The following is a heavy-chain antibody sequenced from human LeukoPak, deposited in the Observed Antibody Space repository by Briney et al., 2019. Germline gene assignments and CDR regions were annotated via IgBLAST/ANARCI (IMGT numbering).Heavy chain of an antibody. CDR3: ARERFKSGYYDSSGYYYGPTYYYYGMDV. Sequence: ASVKVSCKASGYTFTSYGISWVRQAPGQGLEWMGWFSAYNGNTNYAQKLQGRVTMTTDTSTSTAYMELRSLRSDDTAVYYCARERFKSGYYDSSGYYYGPTYYYYGMDVWGQGTTVTVSS. CDR2: FSAYNGNT. J-gene: IGHJ6*02. V-gene: IGHV1-18*01. CDR1: GYTFTSYG. D-gene: IGHD3-22*01.